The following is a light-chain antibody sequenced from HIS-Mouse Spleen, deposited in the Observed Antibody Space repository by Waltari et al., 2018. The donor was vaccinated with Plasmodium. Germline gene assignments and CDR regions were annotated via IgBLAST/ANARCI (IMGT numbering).Light chain of an antibody. V-gene: IGKV1-5*03. CDR3: QQYNSYSYT. J-gene: IGKJ2*01. CDR2: TAS. CDR1: QSISSW. Sequence: DIKMTQSPSTLSASVGDRVTINCRASQSISSWLAWYQKKTGKAPKRLIYTASSLESGVPARFSGSGSGTEFTRTISSMQPDDVATYYCQQYNSYSYTFGQGTKLEIK.